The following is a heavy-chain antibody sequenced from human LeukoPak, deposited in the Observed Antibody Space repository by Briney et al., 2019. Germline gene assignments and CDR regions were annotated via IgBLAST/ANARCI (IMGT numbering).Heavy chain of an antibody. D-gene: IGHD6-6*01. CDR3: ARGLYSSSP. Sequence: GGSLRLSCAASGFTFSSYAMSWVRQAPGKGVEGGSAISGSGFTYYAESGKGRFTISRDNSKNTLYLQMNSLRAEDTAVYYCARGLYSSSPWGQGTLVTVSS. V-gene: IGHV3-23*01. CDR1: GFTFSSYA. J-gene: IGHJ4*02. CDR2: ISGSGFT.